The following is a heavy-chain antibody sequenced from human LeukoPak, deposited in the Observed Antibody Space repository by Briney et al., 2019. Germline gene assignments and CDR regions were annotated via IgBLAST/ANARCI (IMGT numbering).Heavy chain of an antibody. D-gene: IGHD2-15*01. CDR3: ARRRVAKDL. J-gene: IGHJ4*02. CDR2: IKEDGSEK. CDR1: GFTFSSSW. V-gene: IGHV3-7*01. Sequence: PGGSLRLSCEASGFTFSSSWMTWVRQAPGKGLEWVANIKEDGSEKYYVDSVKGRFTISRDNAKDSLQLQINSLRAEDMAVYYCARRRVAKDLWGQGTLVTVSS.